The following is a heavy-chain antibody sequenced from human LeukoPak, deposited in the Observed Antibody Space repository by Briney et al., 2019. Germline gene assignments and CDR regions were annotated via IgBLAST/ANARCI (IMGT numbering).Heavy chain of an antibody. J-gene: IGHJ4*02. V-gene: IGHV4-39*01. CDR3: ARLEQLAPDE. D-gene: IGHD6-6*01. CDR1: SGSIRSSSYY. Sequence: SETLSLTCAVSSGSIRSSSYYWGWIRQLPGKGLEWIGSIYYSGSTYCNPSLKSRVTISVDTSKNQFSLKLSSVTAADTAVYYCARLEQLAPDEWGQGTLVTVSS. CDR2: IYYSGST.